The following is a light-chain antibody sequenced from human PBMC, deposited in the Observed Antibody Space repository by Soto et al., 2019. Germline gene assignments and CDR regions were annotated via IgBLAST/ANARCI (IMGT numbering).Light chain of an antibody. CDR2: GVS. Sequence: EIVLMQSPGTLSLSPGESATLSCMASQSVSSSSLAWYQQKPGQAPRLLFFGVSNRAAGVPERFSGSGSGTEFTLTISSLQSEDFEVYYCQQYNNWPVTFGQGTKVDIK. CDR1: QSVSSS. J-gene: IGKJ1*01. V-gene: IGKV3D-15*01. CDR3: QQYNNWPVT.